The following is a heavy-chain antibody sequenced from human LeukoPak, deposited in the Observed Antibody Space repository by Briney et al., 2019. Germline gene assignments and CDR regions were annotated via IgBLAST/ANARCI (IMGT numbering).Heavy chain of an antibody. CDR2: IYHSGST. Sequence: SDTLSLTCAVSGYSISSGYYWGWILQPPGKGLEWIGSIYHSGSTYYNPSLKSRVTISVDTSKNQFSLKLSSVTAADTAVYYCARGGLLDYGDYAAFDHWGQGTLVTVSS. CDR1: GYSISSGYY. CDR3: ARGGLLDYGDYAAFDH. D-gene: IGHD4-17*01. V-gene: IGHV4-38-2*01. J-gene: IGHJ4*02.